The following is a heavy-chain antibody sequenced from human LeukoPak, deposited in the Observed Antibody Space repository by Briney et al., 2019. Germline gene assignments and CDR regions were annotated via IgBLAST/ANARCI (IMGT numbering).Heavy chain of an antibody. CDR2: INAGNGNT. D-gene: IGHD5-18*01. J-gene: IGHJ6*04. CDR3: ARDNRPQSAMVSVFWGMDV. CDR1: GYTFTSYA. Sequence: ASVKVSCKASGYTFTSYAMHWVRQAPGQRLEWMGWINAGNGNTKYSQKFQGRVTITRDTSASTAYMELSSLRSEDTAVYYCARDNRPQSAMVSVFWGMDVWGKGTTVTVSS. V-gene: IGHV1-3*01.